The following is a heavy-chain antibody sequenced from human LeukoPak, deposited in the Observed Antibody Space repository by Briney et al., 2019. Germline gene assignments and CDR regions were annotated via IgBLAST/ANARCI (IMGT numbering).Heavy chain of an antibody. J-gene: IGHJ4*02. D-gene: IGHD6-19*01. CDR2: IYYSGST. Sequence: PSETLSLTCTVSGGSISSSSYYWGWIRQPPGKGLEWIGSIYYSGSTYYNPSLKSRVTISVDTSKNQFSLKLSSVTAADTAVYYCARHVAGLFDYWGQGTLVTVSS. CDR1: GGSISSSSYY. CDR3: ARHVAGLFDY. V-gene: IGHV4-39*01.